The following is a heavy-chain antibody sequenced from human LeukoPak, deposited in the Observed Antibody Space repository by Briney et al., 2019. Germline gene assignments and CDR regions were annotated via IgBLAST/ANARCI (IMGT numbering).Heavy chain of an antibody. CDR3: ARRHSSGWFYY. D-gene: IGHD6-19*01. CDR1: GGSISSSSYY. CDR2: IYYSGST. J-gene: IGHJ4*02. V-gene: IGHV4-39*01. Sequence: PSETLSLTYTVSGGSISSSSYYWGWIRQPPGKGLEWIGSIYYSGSTYYNPSLKSRVTISVDTSKNQFSLKVNSVTAADTAVYYCARRHSSGWFYYWGQGTLVTVSS.